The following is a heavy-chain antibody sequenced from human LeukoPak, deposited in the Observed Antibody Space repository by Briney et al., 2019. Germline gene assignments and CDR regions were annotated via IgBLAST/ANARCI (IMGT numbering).Heavy chain of an antibody. D-gene: IGHD3-22*01. CDR1: GFVFSSYG. V-gene: IGHV3-33*01. CDR2: IWYYGSNK. J-gene: IGHJ4*02. CDR3: AREDYYDSSGYYQYYFDY. Sequence: GGSLRLSCAASGFVFSSYGMHWVRQAPGKGLEWVAVIWYYGSNKYYADSVKGRFTISRDNSNNTLYLQMNSLRAEDTAVYFCAREDYYDSSGYYQYYFDYWGQGTLVTVSS.